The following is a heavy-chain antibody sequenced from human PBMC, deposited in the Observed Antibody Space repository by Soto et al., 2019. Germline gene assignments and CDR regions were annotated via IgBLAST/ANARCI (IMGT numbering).Heavy chain of an antibody. CDR1: GFTFSTYW. CDR2: INQDGSEK. CDR3: SRSLNS. Sequence: PGGSLRLCCAASGFTFSTYWMDWVRQTPGKGLEWVANINQDGSEKNYVDSVKGRFTISRDNAKNSLYLQMSSLTAEDSALYYCSRSLNSWGQGTLVTVSS. V-gene: IGHV3-7*01. J-gene: IGHJ4*02.